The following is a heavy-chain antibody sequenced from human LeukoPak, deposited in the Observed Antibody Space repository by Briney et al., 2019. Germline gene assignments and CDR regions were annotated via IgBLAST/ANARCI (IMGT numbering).Heavy chain of an antibody. J-gene: IGHJ4*02. CDR3: ARERAGSFDY. D-gene: IGHD6-19*01. CDR2: LNGDGSST. Sequence: PGGSLRLSCAASGFTFSPYWMHWVRQAPGKGLVWVSRLNGDGSSTNYADSVKGRFTISRDNAKNTLYLQMNSLRAEDTAVYYCARERAGSFDYWGQGTLVTVSS. V-gene: IGHV3-74*01. CDR1: GFTFSPYW.